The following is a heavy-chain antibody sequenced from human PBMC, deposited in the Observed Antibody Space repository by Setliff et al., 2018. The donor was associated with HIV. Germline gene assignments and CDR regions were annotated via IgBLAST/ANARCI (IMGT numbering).Heavy chain of an antibody. J-gene: IGHJ3*02. CDR1: GGSISSYY. CDR2: IYSSGST. Sequence: SETLSLTCSVAGGSISSYYWSWIRQPPGKGLECIGYIYSSGSTNYNPSLKSRVTISVDTSKNQLSLKLRSVTAADTAVYYCARHLRPRGVAVSDAFDIWGQGTLVTVSS. D-gene: IGHD2-15*01. CDR3: ARHLRPRGVAVSDAFDI. V-gene: IGHV4-59*08.